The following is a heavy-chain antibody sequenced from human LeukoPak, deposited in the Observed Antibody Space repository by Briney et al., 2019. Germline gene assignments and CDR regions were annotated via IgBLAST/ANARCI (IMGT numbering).Heavy chain of an antibody. D-gene: IGHD3-3*01. J-gene: IGHJ3*02. V-gene: IGHV4-34*01. CDR2: INHSGST. CDR3: ARATMAFDI. Sequence: SETLSLTCAVYGGSFSGYYWSWIRQPPGKGLEWIGEINHSGSTNYNPSLKSRVTISVDTSKNQFSLKLSSVTAADTAVYYCARATMAFDIWGQGTMVTVSS. CDR1: GGSFSGYY.